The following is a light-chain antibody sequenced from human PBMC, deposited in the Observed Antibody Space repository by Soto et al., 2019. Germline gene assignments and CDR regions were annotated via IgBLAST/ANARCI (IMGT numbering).Light chain of an antibody. CDR1: QTISTW. CDR3: QQYTNTNNPWM. J-gene: IGKJ1*01. Sequence: DIKVSLSPPTLSTSVGDRVTITCRASQTISTWMAWYQQKPGKAPKLLVYDASTLQSGVASRFSGSGSGTEFTLIISGLQPDDSATYYCQQYTNTNNPWMLGQGTKVDI. CDR2: DAS. V-gene: IGKV1-5*01.